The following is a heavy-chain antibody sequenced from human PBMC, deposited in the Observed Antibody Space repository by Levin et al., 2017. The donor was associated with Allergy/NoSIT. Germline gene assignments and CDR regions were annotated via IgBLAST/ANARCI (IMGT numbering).Heavy chain of an antibody. J-gene: IGHJ4*02. V-gene: IGHV3-23*01. CDR1: GFTFSSYA. D-gene: IGHD3-22*01. CDR2: ISGSGGST. Sequence: GGSLRLSCAASGFTFSSYAMSWVRQAPGKGLEWVSAISGSGGSTYYADSVKGRFTISRDNSKNTLYLQMNSLRAEDTAVYYCAKAAEPVTYYYDSSGYLYYFDYWGQGTLVTVSS. CDR3: AKAAEPVTYYYDSSGYLYYFDY.